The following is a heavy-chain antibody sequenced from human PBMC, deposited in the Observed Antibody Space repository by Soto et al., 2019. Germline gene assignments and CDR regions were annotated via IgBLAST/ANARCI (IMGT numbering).Heavy chain of an antibody. Sequence: RGSLRLSCAASGLTFSGSAMHWVRQASGKELERVGSIRSKANSYATAYAASAKGRLTISRDDSKSTAYLQMNSLKTEDTAVYYCTRQGNPNSSGWDYYYYGMDVWGQGTTVTVSS. CDR3: TRQGNPNSSGWDYYYYGMDV. V-gene: IGHV3-73*01. D-gene: IGHD6-19*01. CDR2: IRSKANSYAT. J-gene: IGHJ6*02. CDR1: GLTFSGSA.